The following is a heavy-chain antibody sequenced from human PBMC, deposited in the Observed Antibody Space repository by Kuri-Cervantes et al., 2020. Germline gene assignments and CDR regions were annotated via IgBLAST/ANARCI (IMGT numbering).Heavy chain of an antibody. CDR3: ASVQKSNDYGIRPRDFDY. D-gene: IGHD4-17*01. CDR2: ISYDGSNK. V-gene: IGHV3-30*03. Sequence: GGSLRLSCAASGFTFSSYGMHWVRQAPGEGLEWVAVISYDGSNKNYADSVKGRFSISRDNSKSTLYLQMNSLRDEDTAVYYCASVQKSNDYGIRPRDFDYWGRGTLVTVSS. CDR1: GFTFSSYG. J-gene: IGHJ4*02.